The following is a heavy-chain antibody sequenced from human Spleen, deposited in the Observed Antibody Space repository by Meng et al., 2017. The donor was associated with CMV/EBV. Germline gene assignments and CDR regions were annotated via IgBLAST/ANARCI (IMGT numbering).Heavy chain of an antibody. D-gene: IGHD5-12*01. CDR2: VNPHSGGT. CDR1: GYTFTGFY. Sequence: ASVKVSCKTSGYTFTGFYVHWIRQAPGQGIEWMGWVNPHSGGTNYAQRFQGRLTVARDAPINTAYMELNKLTYEDAAFYFCARSTRGYDPNFDHWGQGTLVTVSS. CDR3: ARSTRGYDPNFDH. V-gene: IGHV1-2*02. J-gene: IGHJ4*02.